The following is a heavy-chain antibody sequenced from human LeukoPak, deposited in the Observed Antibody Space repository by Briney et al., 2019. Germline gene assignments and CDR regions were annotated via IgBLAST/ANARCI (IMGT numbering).Heavy chain of an antibody. CDR1: GFTFSSYG. J-gene: IGHJ4*02. D-gene: IGHD6-19*01. CDR3: AKDSQIAVAGTALDY. Sequence: GRSLRLSCEASGFTFSSYGMHWVRQAPGKGLEWVAVIWYDGSNKYYADSVKGRFTISRDNSKNTLYLQMNSLRAEDTAVYYCAKDSQIAVAGTALDYWGQGTLVTVSS. V-gene: IGHV3-33*06. CDR2: IWYDGSNK.